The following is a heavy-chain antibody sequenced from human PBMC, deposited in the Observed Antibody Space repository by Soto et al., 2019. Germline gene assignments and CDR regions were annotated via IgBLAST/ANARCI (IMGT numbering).Heavy chain of an antibody. V-gene: IGHV3-21*01. CDR3: ARLAQLERRSAKRPYYFDY. J-gene: IGHJ4*02. CDR1: GFTFSSYS. CDR2: ISSSSSYI. D-gene: IGHD1-1*01. Sequence: EVQLVESGGGLVKPGGSLRLSCAASGFTFSSYSMNWVRQAPGKGLEWVSSISSSSSYIYYADSVKGRFTISRDNAKNSLYLQMNSLRAEDTAVYYCARLAQLERRSAKRPYYFDYWGQGTLVTVSS.